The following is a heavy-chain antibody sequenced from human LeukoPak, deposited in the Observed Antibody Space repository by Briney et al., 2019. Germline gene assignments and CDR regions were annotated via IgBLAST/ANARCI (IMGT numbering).Heavy chain of an antibody. J-gene: IGHJ3*01. CDR2: ITSRDGRT. Sequence: GGSLRLTCAAPEFTFSRYAMTWVRQAPGKGLEWVSSITSRDGRTSYADSVKGRFTVSRDNSKNTLYLQMNYLRVEDTAVYYCARDPNGAYLGAFDFWGQGTLVTVSS. CDR3: ARDPNGAYLGAFDF. CDR1: EFTFSRYA. D-gene: IGHD4-17*01. V-gene: IGHV3-23*01.